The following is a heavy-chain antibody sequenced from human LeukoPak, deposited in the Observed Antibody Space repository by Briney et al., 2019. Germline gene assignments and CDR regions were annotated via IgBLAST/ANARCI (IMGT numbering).Heavy chain of an antibody. CDR1: GFTLSSYW. CDR2: IKRDGSEK. Sequence: GGSLRLSCAASGFTLSSYWMSWVRQAPGKGLEWVANIKRDGSEKYYVDSVKGRFTISRDNAKNSLYLQMNSLRAEDTAVYYCAREEGTYYDILTGNYYFDYWGQGTLVTLSS. V-gene: IGHV3-7*01. J-gene: IGHJ4*02. D-gene: IGHD3-9*01. CDR3: AREEGTYYDILTGNYYFDY.